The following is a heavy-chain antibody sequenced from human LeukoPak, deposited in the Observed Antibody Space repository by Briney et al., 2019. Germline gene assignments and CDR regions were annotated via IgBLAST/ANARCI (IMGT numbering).Heavy chain of an antibody. CDR2: INHSGST. J-gene: IGHJ3*02. D-gene: IGHD3-16*01. Sequence: SETLSLTCAVYGGSFSGYYWSWIRQPPGKGLEWIGEINHSGSTNYNPSLKSRVTISVDTSKNQFSLKLSSVTAADTAVYYCARRRGRGDVPRKSTGAFDIWGQGTMVTVSS. V-gene: IGHV4-34*01. CDR1: GGSFSGYY. CDR3: ARRRGRGDVPRKSTGAFDI.